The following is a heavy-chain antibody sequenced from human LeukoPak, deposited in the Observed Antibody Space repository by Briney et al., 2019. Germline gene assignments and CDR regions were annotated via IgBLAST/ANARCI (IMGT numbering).Heavy chain of an antibody. J-gene: IGHJ1*01. CDR1: RFPFSIYE. CDR3: ARAPSEIGGYYPEYFRH. D-gene: IGHD3-22*01. CDR2: IKSDGRT. Sequence: PGGSLRLSCVVSRFPFSIYEMNWVRQAPGKGLVWVSRIKSDGRTNYADSVKGRFTISRDNAKNTVSLQMNSLRAEDTGVYYCARAPSEIGGYYPEYFRHWGQGTLVIVSS. V-gene: IGHV3-74*01.